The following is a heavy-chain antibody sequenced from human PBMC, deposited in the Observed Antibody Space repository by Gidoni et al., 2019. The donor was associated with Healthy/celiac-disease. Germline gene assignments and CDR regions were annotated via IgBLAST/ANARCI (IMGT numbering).Heavy chain of an antibody. Sequence: QVQLVESGGGVVQPGRSLRLSCAASGFPFSSYGLHWFGQAPGKGLEWVAVIGYDGSNKYYADSVKGRFTISRDNSKNTLYLQMNSLRAEDTAVYYCARDPIYCSGGSCYSRYYGMDVWGQGTTVTVSS. V-gene: IGHV3-33*01. J-gene: IGHJ6*02. CDR3: ARDPIYCSGGSCYSRYYGMDV. CDR1: GFPFSSYG. CDR2: IGYDGSNK. D-gene: IGHD2-15*01.